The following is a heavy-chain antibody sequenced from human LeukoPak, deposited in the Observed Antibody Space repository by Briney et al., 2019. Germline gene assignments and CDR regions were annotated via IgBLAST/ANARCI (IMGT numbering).Heavy chain of an antibody. CDR2: IYYSGRT. CDR1: GGSISSYY. CDR3: ARGADHYYDSSGPDAFDI. V-gene: IGHV4-59*12. D-gene: IGHD3-22*01. Sequence: PSETLSLTCTVSGGSISSYYWSWIRQPPGKGLEWIGYIYYSGRTNYNPSLKSRVTISVDRSKNQFSLKLSSVTAADTAVYYCARGADHYYDSSGPDAFDIWGQGTMVTVSS. J-gene: IGHJ3*02.